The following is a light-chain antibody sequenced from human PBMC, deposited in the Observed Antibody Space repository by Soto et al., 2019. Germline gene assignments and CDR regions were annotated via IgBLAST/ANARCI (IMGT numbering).Light chain of an antibody. CDR3: QQYGTSLFS. CDR2: DAF. V-gene: IGKV3-20*01. Sequence: EIVLTQSPGTLSLSPGESATLSCRASRSLDSGQLAWYQQKVGRAPRLLIHDAFMRATGIPDRFSGSGSGTDFTLTIARLEPADCSVYYCQQYGTSLFSFGPGTKGDIK. J-gene: IGKJ3*01. CDR1: RSLDSGQ.